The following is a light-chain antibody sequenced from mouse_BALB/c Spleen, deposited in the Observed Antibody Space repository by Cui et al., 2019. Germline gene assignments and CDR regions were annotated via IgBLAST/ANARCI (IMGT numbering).Light chain of an antibody. CDR2: GTS. CDR1: SSVSY. CDR3: HQWSSYPWT. Sequence: QIVLTQSPAIMSASLGEEITLTCSASSSVSYMHWYQQKSGTSPKLLIYGTSNLASGVPARFSGSGSGTSYSLTISSVEAEDAADYYCHQWSSYPWTFGGGTKLEIK. J-gene: IGKJ1*01. V-gene: IGKV4-80*01.